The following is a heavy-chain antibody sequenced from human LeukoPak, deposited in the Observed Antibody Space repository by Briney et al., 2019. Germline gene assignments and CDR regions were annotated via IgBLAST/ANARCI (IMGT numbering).Heavy chain of an antibody. Sequence: PSETLSLTCTVSGGSISSYYWSWIRQPPGKGLEWIGYIYYSGSTNYNPSLKSRVTISVDTSKNQFSLKLSSVTAADTAVYYCARVPLLLWFGEKGWYFDLWGRGTLVTVSS. CDR2: IYYSGST. CDR1: GGSISSYY. V-gene: IGHV4-59*01. D-gene: IGHD3-10*01. J-gene: IGHJ2*01. CDR3: ARVPLLLWFGEKGWYFDL.